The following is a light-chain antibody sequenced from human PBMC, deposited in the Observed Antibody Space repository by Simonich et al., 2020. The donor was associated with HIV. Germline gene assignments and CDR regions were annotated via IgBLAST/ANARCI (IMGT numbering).Light chain of an antibody. CDR2: WAS. V-gene: IGKV4-1*01. CDR1: QSVLYSSNNKNY. J-gene: IGKJ1*01. Sequence: DIVMTQSPDSLALSLGERATINCKSSQSVLYSSNNKNYLAWYQKKPGQPPKVLIDWASTRESGVPDRFSGSGSGTDFTLTISSLQAEDVAVYYCQQYYSIPWTFGQGTKVEIK. CDR3: QQYYSIPWT.